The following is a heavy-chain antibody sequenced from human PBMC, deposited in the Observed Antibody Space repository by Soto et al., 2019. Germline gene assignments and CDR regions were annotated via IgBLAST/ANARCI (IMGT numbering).Heavy chain of an antibody. D-gene: IGHD3-10*01. CDR2: SSPMFGAA. J-gene: IGHJ4*02. CDR3: AREVQVHTPAFVY. V-gene: IGHV1-69*19. CDR1: GGTFNTYA. Sequence: QVQLVQSGAEIKKPGSSVKVSCQSSGGTFNTYAMNWVRQAPGQGPEWMGDSSPMFGAATYAPKFQGRVNITADESTGTSYMQLSSLTSEDTALYFCAREVQVHTPAFVYWGQGTLVTVSS.